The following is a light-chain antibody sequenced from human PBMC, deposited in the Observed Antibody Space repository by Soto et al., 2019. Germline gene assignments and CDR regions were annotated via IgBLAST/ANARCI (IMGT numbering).Light chain of an antibody. CDR2: DAS. CDR1: QNVGSY. CDR3: QQRSDWPLLT. J-gene: IGKJ4*01. V-gene: IGKV3-11*01. Sequence: EIVLTQSPATLSLSPGDRATLSCWASQNVGSYLAWYQQQPGQAPRHLISDASNTATAIPARFRGSGAETDFTLTSSGREPEDYGSDYCQQRSDWPLLTFGGVTRVEIK.